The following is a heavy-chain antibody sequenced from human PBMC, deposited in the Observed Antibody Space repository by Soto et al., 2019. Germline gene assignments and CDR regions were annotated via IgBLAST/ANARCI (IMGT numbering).Heavy chain of an antibody. CDR1: GVPFSGYS. Sequence: GGPLRLSCAASGVPFSGYSMRWVRQAPGKGLEWVSAISGSGGSTYYADSVKGRFTISRDNSKNTLYLQMNSLRAEDTAVYYCAKNFPTSCPDYWGQGTLVTVSS. V-gene: IGHV3-23*01. CDR3: AKNFPTSCPDY. D-gene: IGHD2-2*01. CDR2: ISGSGGST. J-gene: IGHJ4*02.